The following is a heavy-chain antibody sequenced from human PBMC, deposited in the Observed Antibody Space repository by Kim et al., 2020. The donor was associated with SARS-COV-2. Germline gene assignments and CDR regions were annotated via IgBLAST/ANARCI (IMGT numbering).Heavy chain of an antibody. CDR3: VKDLRYCRGGSCYGPFYYSGLDV. J-gene: IGHJ6*02. CDR1: GFTFEDYG. V-gene: IGHV3-9*01. D-gene: IGHD2-15*01. Sequence: GGSLRLSCAVSGFTFEDYGMHWVRQAPWKGLEWVSGISWNSGLIGYAHSVRGRFTISRDNAKNFVYLQMNSLKPEDTAMYYCVKDLRYCRGGSCYGPFYYSGLDVWGRGTTHTVPS. CDR2: ISWNSGLI.